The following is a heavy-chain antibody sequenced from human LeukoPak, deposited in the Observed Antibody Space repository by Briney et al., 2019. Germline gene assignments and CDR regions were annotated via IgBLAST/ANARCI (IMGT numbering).Heavy chain of an antibody. V-gene: IGHV3-11*04. D-gene: IGHD6-6*01. CDR2: ISSSGSTI. J-gene: IGHJ1*01. Sequence: PGGSLRLSCAASGFTFSDYYMSWIRQAPGKGLEWVSYISSSGSTIYYADSVKGRFTISRDNAKNSLYLQMNSLRAEDTAVYYCAKDPNEYSSSSNSSDWGQGTLVTVSS. CDR3: AKDPNEYSSSSNSSD. CDR1: GFTFSDYY.